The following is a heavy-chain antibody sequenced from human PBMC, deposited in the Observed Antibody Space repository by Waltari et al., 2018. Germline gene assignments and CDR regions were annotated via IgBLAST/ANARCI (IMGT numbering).Heavy chain of an antibody. Sequence: QVQLQESGPGLVKPSETLSLTCAVSGSSISSGYYWGWIRQPPGKGLEWIGSIYHSGSAYYNPSLKSRVTISVDTSKNQFSLKLSSVTAADSAGYYWARRASESIPFYFDYWGQGTLVTVSS. CDR2: IYHSGSA. J-gene: IGHJ4*02. D-gene: IGHD2-2*02. CDR3: ARRASESIPFYFDY. V-gene: IGHV4-38-2*01. CDR1: GSSISSGYY.